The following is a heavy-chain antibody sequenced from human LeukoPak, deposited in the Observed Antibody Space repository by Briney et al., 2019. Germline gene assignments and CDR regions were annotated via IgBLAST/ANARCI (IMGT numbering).Heavy chain of an antibody. CDR1: GGSISSYY. J-gene: IGHJ4*02. V-gene: IGHV4-4*07. CDR2: IYTNGRT. D-gene: IGHD3-3*01. Sequence: PSETLSLTCTVSGGSISSYYRSWIRQPAGKGLEWIGHIYTNGRTNYNPSLKSRVTMSVDTSKNQFSLKLSSVTAADTAVYYCARSCGYYNAFDYWGQGTLVTVSS. CDR3: ARSCGYYNAFDY.